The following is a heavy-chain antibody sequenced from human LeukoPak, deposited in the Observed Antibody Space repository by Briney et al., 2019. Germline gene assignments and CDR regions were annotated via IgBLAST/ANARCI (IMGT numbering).Heavy chain of an antibody. D-gene: IGHD6-19*01. J-gene: IGHJ4*02. Sequence: PSETLSLTCTVSGGSISSYYWSWIRQPPGKGLEWIGYIYYSGSTNYNPSLKSRVTISVDTSKNQFSLKLSSVTAADTAVYYCARRTWYSSGWYYFDYWGQGTLVTVSS. CDR2: IYYSGST. CDR1: GGSISSYY. V-gene: IGHV4-59*01. CDR3: ARRTWYSSGWYYFDY.